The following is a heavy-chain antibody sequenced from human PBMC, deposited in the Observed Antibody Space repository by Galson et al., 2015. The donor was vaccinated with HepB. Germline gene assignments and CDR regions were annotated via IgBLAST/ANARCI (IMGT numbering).Heavy chain of an antibody. CDR1: GYTFTKFY. V-gene: IGHV1-46*01. Sequence: SVKVSCKAFGYTFTKFYVHWVRQAPGQGPEWMGLINPSGGNTMYAQELQDRVIMTTDTSASIVYMELSSLRSDDTAVFYCAIAISGGFDYWGQGTLVTVSS. CDR3: AIAISGGFDY. CDR2: INPSGGNT. D-gene: IGHD3-16*01. J-gene: IGHJ4*02.